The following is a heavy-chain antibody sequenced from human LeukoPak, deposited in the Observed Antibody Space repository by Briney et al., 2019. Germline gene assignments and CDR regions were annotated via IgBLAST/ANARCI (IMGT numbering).Heavy chain of an antibody. CDR2: INWNGGST. CDR3: AKGTSGSQTEAFDI. V-gene: IGHV3-20*04. Sequence: GGCLRLSCAPYGFIFEDYGMHWVRQAPGKGLEWVSGINWNGGSTGYADSVKGRFTISRDNAKNSLYLQMNSLRAEDMALYYCAKGTSGSQTEAFDIWGQGTMVTVSS. J-gene: IGHJ3*02. CDR1: GFIFEDYG. D-gene: IGHD1-26*01.